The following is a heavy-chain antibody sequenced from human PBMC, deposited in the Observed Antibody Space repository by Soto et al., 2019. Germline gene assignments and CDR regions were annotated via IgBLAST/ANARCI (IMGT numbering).Heavy chain of an antibody. J-gene: IGHJ4*02. Sequence: GSLTLSCASSGFTFSSYGMHWVVQAPGKGLEWVAVIWYDGSNKYYADSVKGRFTISRDNSKNTLYLQMNSLRAEDTAVYYCARVDCGGDCEFDYWGQGT. D-gene: IGHD2-21*02. V-gene: IGHV3-33*01. CDR2: IWYDGSNK. CDR1: GFTFSSYG. CDR3: ARVDCGGDCEFDY.